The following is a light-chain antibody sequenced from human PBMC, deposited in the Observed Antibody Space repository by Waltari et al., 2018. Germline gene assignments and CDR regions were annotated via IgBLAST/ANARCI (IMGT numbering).Light chain of an antibody. CDR1: QSISSY. CDR2: AGS. J-gene: IGKJ2*01. CDR3: QQSYSTPPERYT. Sequence: DIQMTQSPSSLSASVGDRVTITCRASQSISSYLNWYQQKPGKAPKRLIYAGSSLQSGVPSRFSGSGSGTDFTLTISSLQPEEFATYYCQQSYSTPPERYTFGQGTKLEIK. V-gene: IGKV1-39*01.